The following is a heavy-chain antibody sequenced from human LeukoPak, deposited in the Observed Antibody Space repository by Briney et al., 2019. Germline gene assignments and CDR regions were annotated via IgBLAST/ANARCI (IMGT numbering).Heavy chain of an antibody. CDR1: GFTVSSNY. V-gene: IGHV3-71*01. CDR2: IRNKAYGGTT. Sequence: GGSLRLSCAASGFTVSSNYMSWVRQAPGKGLEWVGFIRNKAYGGTTEYAASVKGRFTISRDDSKSIVYLQMNGLKTEDTAVYYCTRYGDYGNYFDYWGQGTLVTVSS. D-gene: IGHD4-17*01. CDR3: TRYGDYGNYFDY. J-gene: IGHJ4*02.